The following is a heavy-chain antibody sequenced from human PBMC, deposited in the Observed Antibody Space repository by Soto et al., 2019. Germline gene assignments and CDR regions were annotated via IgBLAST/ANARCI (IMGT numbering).Heavy chain of an antibody. CDR1: GFTFSSYA. V-gene: IGHV3-23*01. D-gene: IGHD1-26*01. CDR2: ISGSGGST. J-gene: IGHJ6*02. Sequence: GGSLRLSCAASGFTFSSYAMSWVRQAPGKGLEWVSAISGSGGSTYYAGSVKGRFTISRDNSKNTLYLQMNSLRAEDTAVYYCAKDEVGAIYYSYYGMDAWGQGT. CDR3: AKDEVGAIYYSYYGMDA.